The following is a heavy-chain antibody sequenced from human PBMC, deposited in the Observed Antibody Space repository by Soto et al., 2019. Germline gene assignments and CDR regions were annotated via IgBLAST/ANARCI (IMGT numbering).Heavy chain of an antibody. J-gene: IGHJ4*02. CDR1: GFTFSSYA. CDR3: AKGLRYFDWLLRNFDY. D-gene: IGHD3-9*01. Sequence: GGSLRLSCAASGFTFSSYAMSWVRQAPGKGLEWVSAISGSGGSTYYADSVKGRFTISRDNSKNTLYLQMNSLRAEDTAVYYCAKGLRYFDWLLRNFDYWGQGTLVTVSS. V-gene: IGHV3-23*01. CDR2: ISGSGGST.